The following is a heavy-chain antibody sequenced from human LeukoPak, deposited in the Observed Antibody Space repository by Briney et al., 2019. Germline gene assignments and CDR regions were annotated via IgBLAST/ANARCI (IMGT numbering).Heavy chain of an antibody. V-gene: IGHV4-34*01. CDR1: GGSFSGYY. D-gene: IGHD4-17*01. CDR3: ARILGDYETDY. J-gene: IGHJ4*02. CDR2: INHSGST. Sequence: PSETLSLTCAVYGGSFSGYYWSWIRQPPGKGLEWIGEINHSGSTNYNPSLKSRVTISVDTSKNQFSLKLSSVTAADTAVYYCARILGDYETDYWGQGTLVTVSS.